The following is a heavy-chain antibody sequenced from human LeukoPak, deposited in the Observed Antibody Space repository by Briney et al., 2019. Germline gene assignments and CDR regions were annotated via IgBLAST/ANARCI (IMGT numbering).Heavy chain of an antibody. V-gene: IGHV3-7*01. CDR2: INQNGSEI. D-gene: IGHD1-14*01. Sequence: PGGSLRLSCAASGFTFSNYWTSWVRQAPGKGLEWVANINQNGSEIYYVDSVKGRFTISRDNAKNSLYLQMNTLRAEDTALYYCARDPLTQNDYWGQGTLVTVSS. CDR1: GFTFSNYW. J-gene: IGHJ4*02. CDR3: ARDPLTQNDY.